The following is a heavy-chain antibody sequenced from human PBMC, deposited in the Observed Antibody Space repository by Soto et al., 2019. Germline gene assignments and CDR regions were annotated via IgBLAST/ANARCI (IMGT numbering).Heavy chain of an antibody. J-gene: IGHJ5*02. V-gene: IGHV5-51*01. Sequence: EVQLVQSGAEVKKPGDSLKISCKGSGYIFTNYWIAWVRQMPGKGLEWIGIIYPDDSDTKSSPPFQGQVIMSVDKSMSTAYLQWSSLKASDTAIYYCARHFGRGIASSSSPWGQGTLVTVSS. CDR3: ARHFGRGIASSSSP. CDR2: IYPDDSDT. D-gene: IGHD3-10*01. CDR1: GYIFTNYW.